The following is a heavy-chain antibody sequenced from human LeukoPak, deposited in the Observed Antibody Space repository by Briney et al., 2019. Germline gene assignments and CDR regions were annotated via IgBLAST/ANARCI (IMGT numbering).Heavy chain of an antibody. J-gene: IGHJ4*02. D-gene: IGHD3-10*01. V-gene: IGHV3-48*03. Sequence: GGSLRLSCAASGFTFSSYEMNWVRQAPGKGLEWVSYISSSGSTIYYADSVKGRFTISRDNAKNSLYLQMNSLRAEDTAVYYCASSSPMVRGVPPTDYWGQGTLVSVSS. CDR2: ISSSGSTI. CDR1: GFTFSSYE. CDR3: ASSSPMVRGVPPTDY.